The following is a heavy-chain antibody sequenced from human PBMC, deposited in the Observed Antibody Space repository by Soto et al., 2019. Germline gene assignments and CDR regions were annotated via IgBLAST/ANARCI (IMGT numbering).Heavy chain of an antibody. CDR2: ISYDGSNK. D-gene: IGHD3-3*01. CDR1: GFTFISYG. CDR3: AKDFWSGYNWFDP. Sequence: AGGSLRLSCAASGFTFISYGMHWVRQAPGKGLEWVAVISYDGSNKYYADSVKGRFTISRDNSKNTLYLQMNSLRAEDTAVYYCAKDFWSGYNWFDPWGQGTLVTVSS. V-gene: IGHV3-30*18. J-gene: IGHJ5*02.